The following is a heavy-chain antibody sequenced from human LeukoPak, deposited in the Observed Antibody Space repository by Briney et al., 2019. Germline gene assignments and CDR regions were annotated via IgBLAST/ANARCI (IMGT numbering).Heavy chain of an antibody. D-gene: IGHD3-3*01. CDR1: GYTFTGYY. Sequence: GASVNVSCKASGYTFTGYYMHWVRQAPGQGLEWMGWINPNSGGTNYAQKFQGRVTMTRDTSISTAYMELSRLRSDDTAVYYCATTESYDFWSGYYHWGQGTLVTVSS. J-gene: IGHJ5*02. CDR3: ATTESYDFWSGYYH. CDR2: INPNSGGT. V-gene: IGHV1-2*02.